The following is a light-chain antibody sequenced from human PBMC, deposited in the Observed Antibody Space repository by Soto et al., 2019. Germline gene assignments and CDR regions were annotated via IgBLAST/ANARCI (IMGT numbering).Light chain of an antibody. CDR3: QLYNIYSEA. CDR1: QTISGW. J-gene: IGKJ1*01. Sequence: RITHSPTTGWSSXFRPVTITXXASQTISGWLAWYQQRPGKAPKLLIYKASTLKSGVPSRFSGSGSGTEFTLTISSPQPDDFATYYCQLYNIYSEAFGQGTKVDIK. CDR2: KAS. V-gene: IGKV1-5*03.